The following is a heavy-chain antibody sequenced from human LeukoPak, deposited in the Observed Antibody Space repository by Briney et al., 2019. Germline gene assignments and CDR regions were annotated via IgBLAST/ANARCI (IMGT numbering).Heavy chain of an antibody. D-gene: IGHD3-22*01. CDR2: ISSSGSTI. Sequence: GGSLRLSCAASGFIFSSCSMNWVRQAPGKGLEWVSYISSSGSTIYYADSVKGRFTISRDNAKNSLYLQMNSLRAEDTAVYYCARDHRNYYDSSGYYYGLNDAFDIWGQGTMVTVSS. J-gene: IGHJ3*02. V-gene: IGHV3-48*04. CDR3: ARDHRNYYDSSGYYYGLNDAFDI. CDR1: GFIFSSCS.